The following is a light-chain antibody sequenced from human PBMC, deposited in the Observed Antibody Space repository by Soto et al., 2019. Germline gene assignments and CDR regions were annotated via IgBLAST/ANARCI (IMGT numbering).Light chain of an antibody. CDR2: DAS. Sequence: ENVLTQSPATLSLSPGERATLSCRASQRISHYLAWYQLKPGQAPRLLIYDASDRATGIPARFSGSGSGTDFTLTISSLEPEDFAVYYCQRRSNWPLVFGGGTKVELK. CDR3: QRRSNWPLV. J-gene: IGKJ4*01. CDR1: QRISHY. V-gene: IGKV3-11*01.